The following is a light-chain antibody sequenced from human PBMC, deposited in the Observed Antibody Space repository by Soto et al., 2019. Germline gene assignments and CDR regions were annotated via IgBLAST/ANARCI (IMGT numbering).Light chain of an antibody. CDR3: NSYTSSNTPDV. CDR1: SSDVGAYNY. Sequence: QSALTQPAYVSGSPGQSITISCTGSSSDVGAYNYVSWYQHHPDKAPKLVIYDVTNRPSGVSNRFSGSKSGNTASLTISGLQAEDEADYYCNSYTSSNTPDVFGTGTKVTVL. V-gene: IGLV2-14*03. J-gene: IGLJ1*01. CDR2: DVT.